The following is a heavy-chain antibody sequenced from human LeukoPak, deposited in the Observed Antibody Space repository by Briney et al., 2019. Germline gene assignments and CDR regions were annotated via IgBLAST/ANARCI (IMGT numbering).Heavy chain of an antibody. CDR2: ISWNSGSI. D-gene: IGHD6-6*01. V-gene: IGHV3-9*01. CDR1: GFTFDDYA. CDR3: AKDPDGPSRGY. Sequence: PGGSLRLSCAASGFTFDDYAMHWVRQAPGKGLEWVSGISWNSGSIGYADSVKGRFTISRDNSKNTLYLQMNSLRAEDTAVYYCAKDPDGPSRGYWGQGTLVTVSS. J-gene: IGHJ4*02.